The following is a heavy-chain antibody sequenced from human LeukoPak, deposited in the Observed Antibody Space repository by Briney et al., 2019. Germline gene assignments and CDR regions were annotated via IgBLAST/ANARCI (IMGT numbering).Heavy chain of an antibody. J-gene: IGHJ4*02. V-gene: IGHV3-23*01. CDR1: GITFSSYA. D-gene: IGHD6-19*01. CDR3: AKDQAYRIAVAGTLGEDY. Sequence: GRSLRLSCAVSGITFSSYAMSWVRQAPGKGLEWVSAISGSGGSTYYADSVKGRFTISRDNSKNTLYLQMNSLRAEDTAVYYCAKDQAYRIAVAGTLGEDYWGQRTLVTVSS. CDR2: ISGSGGST.